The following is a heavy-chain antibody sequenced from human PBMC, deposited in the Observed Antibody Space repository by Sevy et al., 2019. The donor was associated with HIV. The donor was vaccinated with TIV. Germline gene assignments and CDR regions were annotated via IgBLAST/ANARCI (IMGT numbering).Heavy chain of an antibody. J-gene: IGHJ6*02. Sequence: GGSLRLSCGASGFTFSSDDMHWVRQAAGKGLEWVSGIGSGGDAYYPGSVKGRFTISRENAKNSLYLQMNSLRAGDTAVYYCARIGGYSDYGMDVWGQGTTVTVSS. CDR1: GFTFSSDD. V-gene: IGHV3-13*01. CDR2: IGSGGDA. D-gene: IGHD5-12*01. CDR3: ARIGGYSDYGMDV.